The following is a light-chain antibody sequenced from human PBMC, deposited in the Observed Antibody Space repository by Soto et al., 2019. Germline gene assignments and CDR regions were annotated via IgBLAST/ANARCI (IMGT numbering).Light chain of an antibody. Sequence: EIVLTQSPGTLSLSPGERATLSCRASQGVGSNYLAWYQQKPGQAPRLLIYGASSRATGIPDRFSGSGSGTDFTLTISSLEPEDFAVYYCQQRSNWPPLTFGGGTKVDIK. CDR2: GAS. V-gene: IGKV3D-20*02. J-gene: IGKJ4*01. CDR3: QQRSNWPPLT. CDR1: QGVGSNY.